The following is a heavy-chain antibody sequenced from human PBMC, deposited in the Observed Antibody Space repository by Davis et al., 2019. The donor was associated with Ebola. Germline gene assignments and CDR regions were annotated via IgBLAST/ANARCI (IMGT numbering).Heavy chain of an antibody. J-gene: IGHJ6*02. V-gene: IGHV3-15*07. CDR2: IKSKTDGGTT. Sequence: GGSLRLSCAASGFTFSNAWMNWVRQAPGKGLEWVGRIKSKTDGGTTDYAAPVKGRFTTSRDDSKNTLYLQMNSLKTEDTAVYYCTTAAMWDYVWGSYRFVYGMDVWGQGTTVTVSS. CDR1: GFTFSNAW. D-gene: IGHD3-16*02. CDR3: TTAAMWDYVWGSYRFVYGMDV.